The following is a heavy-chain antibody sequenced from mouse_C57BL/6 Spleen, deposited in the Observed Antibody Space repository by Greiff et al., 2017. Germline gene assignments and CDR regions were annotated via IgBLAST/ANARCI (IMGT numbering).Heavy chain of an antibody. J-gene: IGHJ2*01. CDR2: LYPGNGDT. CDR3: ARGKGNWDLDY. D-gene: IGHD4-1*02. V-gene: IGHV1-12*01. Sequence: LQQSGAELVRPGASVKMSCKASGYTFTSYNMHWVKQKPSQGLEWIGALYPGNGDTSYNQTFKGRATLTVDKSSRTAYMQLSSLTSEDSAVYFCARGKGNWDLDYWGQGTTLTVSS. CDR1: GYTFTSYN.